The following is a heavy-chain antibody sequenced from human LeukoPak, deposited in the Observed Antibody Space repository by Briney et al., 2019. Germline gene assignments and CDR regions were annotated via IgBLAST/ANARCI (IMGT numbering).Heavy chain of an antibody. CDR2: IYYSGST. D-gene: IGHD1-26*01. Sequence: SGTLSLTCAVSGDSISSYYWSWIRQPPGKGLEWIGYIYYSGSTKYKHSLKSRVTISVDTSKNQFSLKLSSVTDADTAVYYCARDSLAIVGATKDYYYYNMDVWGKGTTVTVSS. CDR3: ARDSLAIVGATKDYYYYNMDV. J-gene: IGHJ6*03. CDR1: GDSISSYY. V-gene: IGHV4-59*01.